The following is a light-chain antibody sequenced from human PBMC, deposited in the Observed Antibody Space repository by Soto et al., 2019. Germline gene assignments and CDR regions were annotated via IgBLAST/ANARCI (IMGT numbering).Light chain of an antibody. V-gene: IGLV2-14*01. CDR1: SSDVGGYNY. CDR2: DVS. Sequence: QSALTQPASVSGCPGQSITISCTGTSSDVGGYNYVSWYQQHPGKAPKLMIYDVSNRPSGVSNRFSGSKSGNTASLTISGLRAEDEADYYCSSYTSSSTVVFGGGTKLTVL. CDR3: SSYTSSSTVV. J-gene: IGLJ2*01.